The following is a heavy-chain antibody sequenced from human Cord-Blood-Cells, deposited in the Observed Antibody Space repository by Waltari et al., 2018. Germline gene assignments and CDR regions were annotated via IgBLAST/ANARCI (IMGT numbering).Heavy chain of an antibody. CDR2: GSPIFGTA. CDR3: ASGFYYFDY. J-gene: IGHJ4*02. CDR1: GGTFSSYA. D-gene: IGHD6-25*01. Sequence: QVQPVQSGAEVKKPGSSVKVSCKASGGTFSSYAISWVRQVPGQGLEWMGGGSPIFGTANYAPKFQGRVTGTADESTSTAYMELSSLRSEDTAVYYCASGFYYFDYWGQGTLVTVSS. V-gene: IGHV1-69*01.